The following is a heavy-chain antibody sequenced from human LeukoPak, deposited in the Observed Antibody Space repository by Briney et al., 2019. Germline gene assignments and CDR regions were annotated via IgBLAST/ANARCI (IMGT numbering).Heavy chain of an antibody. CDR2: ISGSGGTK. CDR3: AKDPATYSSSGVFDY. J-gene: IGHJ4*02. Sequence: GGSLRLSCAASGFTFSSYAMSWVRQAPGKGLEWVSGISGSGGTKYYADSVKGRFTISRDHSKKTLYLQMNSLRAESTAVYYCAKDPATYSSSGVFDYWGQGTLVTVSS. V-gene: IGHV3-23*01. D-gene: IGHD6-6*01. CDR1: GFTFSSYA.